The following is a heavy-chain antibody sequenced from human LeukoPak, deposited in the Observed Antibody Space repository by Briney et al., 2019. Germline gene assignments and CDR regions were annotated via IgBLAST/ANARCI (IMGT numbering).Heavy chain of an antibody. CDR2: INSDGSNT. V-gene: IGHV3-74*01. CDR3: AGSRYFSGVDH. D-gene: IGHD6-19*01. J-gene: IGHJ4*02. Sequence: GGSLSLFCAASGFTFSDYWMHWVRQAPGKGLVWVSRINSDGSNTGYADSVKGRFTISRDNAKNTLYLQMNSLRAEDTAVYYCAGSRYFSGVDHLGQGSLVTVSS. CDR1: GFTFSDYW.